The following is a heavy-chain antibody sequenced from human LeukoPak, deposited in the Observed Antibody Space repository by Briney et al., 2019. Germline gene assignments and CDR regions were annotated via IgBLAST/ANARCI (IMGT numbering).Heavy chain of an antibody. V-gene: IGHV4-39*01. CDR2: IHYSGST. J-gene: IGHJ5*02. CDR3: ARHLLEGVWSGYYRASWFDP. CDR1: GGSISGSSYY. Sequence: PSETLSLTCTVSGGSISGSSYYWGWIRQPPGKGLEWIGRIHYSGSTYYNPSLKSRVTISVDTSKNQFSLKLSSVTAADTAVYYCARHLLEGVWSGYYRASWFDPWGQGTLVTVSS. D-gene: IGHD3-3*01.